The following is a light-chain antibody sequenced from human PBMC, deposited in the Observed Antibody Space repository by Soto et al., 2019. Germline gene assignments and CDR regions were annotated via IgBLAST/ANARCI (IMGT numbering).Light chain of an antibody. Sequence: DIQMTQSPSSVSASVGDRVTITCRASQGVSNWLAWYQQKPGKAPKLLIYAASTLRSGVPSRFRGSGSGTDFTFTISSLQPEDFATYYCQQANSSPYTFGQVTKLEIK. CDR1: QGVSNW. CDR3: QQANSSPYT. V-gene: IGKV1-12*01. CDR2: AAS. J-gene: IGKJ2*01.